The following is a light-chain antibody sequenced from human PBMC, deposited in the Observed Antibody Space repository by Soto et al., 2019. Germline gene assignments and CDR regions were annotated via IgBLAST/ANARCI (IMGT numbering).Light chain of an antibody. V-gene: IGLV2-23*01. Sequence: QSVLTQPASVSGSPGQSITISCTGTVGLVSWYHQHPGKVPKLIIYDDTKRPSGVSSRFSGSKSGNTASLTISGLQTEDAADYYCCLYVGGRTYLFGTGTKVTVL. CDR2: DDT. CDR1: VGL. CDR3: CLYVGGRTYL. J-gene: IGLJ1*01.